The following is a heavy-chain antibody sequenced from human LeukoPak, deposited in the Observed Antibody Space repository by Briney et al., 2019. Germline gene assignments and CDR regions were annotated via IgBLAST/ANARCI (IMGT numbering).Heavy chain of an antibody. D-gene: IGHD3-10*01. CDR3: ARSDGYGLVGI. CDR2: IYYSGST. V-gene: IGHV4-59*12. J-gene: IGHJ3*02. Sequence: SSETLSLTCTVSGGSISSYYWSWIRQPPGKGLEWIGYIYYSGSTNYNPSLKSRVTISVDTSKNQFSLKLSSVTAADTAVYYCARSDGYGLVGIWGQGTMVTVSS. CDR1: GGSISSYY.